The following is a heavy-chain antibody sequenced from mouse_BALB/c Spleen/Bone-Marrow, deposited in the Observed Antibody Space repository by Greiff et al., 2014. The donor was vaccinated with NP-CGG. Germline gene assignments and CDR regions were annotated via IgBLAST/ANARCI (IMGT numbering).Heavy chain of an antibody. CDR1: GFSLTSYG. CDR2: IWADGST. CDR3: DRITTATGAMDY. Sequence: VQLQQSGPGLVAPSQSLSISCTVSGFSLTSYGVHWVRQPPGKGLEWLGVIWADGSTNYNSALMSRLSISKDNSKSQVFLKMNSLQTDDTATYYCDRITTATGAMDYWGQGTSVTVSS. D-gene: IGHD1-2*01. V-gene: IGHV2-9*02. J-gene: IGHJ4*01.